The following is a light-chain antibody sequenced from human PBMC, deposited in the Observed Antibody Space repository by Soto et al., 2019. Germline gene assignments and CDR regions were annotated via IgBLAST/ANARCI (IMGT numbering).Light chain of an antibody. V-gene: IGKV3-20*01. CDR3: QQYSTSLIT. CDR1: QSVSSNY. CDR2: TAS. J-gene: IGKJ5*01. Sequence: EIVLTQSPGTLSLSPGARATLSCRASQSVSSNYLAWYQQRPGQAPRLLIKTASIRATAIPDRFSGSGSRTDFTLTISRLEAEDFAVYYCQQYSTSLITFGQGTRLEIK.